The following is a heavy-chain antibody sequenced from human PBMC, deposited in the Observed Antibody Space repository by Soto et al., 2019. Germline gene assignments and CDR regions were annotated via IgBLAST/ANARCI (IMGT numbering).Heavy chain of an antibody. D-gene: IGHD5-12*01. V-gene: IGHV1-2*02. Sequence: ASVKVSCKASGYTFIGYYMHWVRQAPGQGLEWMGWINPNSGATNYAQNFQGRVTMTRDTSITTAYMELSRLRSDDTAVYYCARDVVSTIGDFDFWGQGTLVTVSS. CDR2: INPNSGAT. CDR1: GYTFIGYY. CDR3: ARDVVSTIGDFDF. J-gene: IGHJ4*02.